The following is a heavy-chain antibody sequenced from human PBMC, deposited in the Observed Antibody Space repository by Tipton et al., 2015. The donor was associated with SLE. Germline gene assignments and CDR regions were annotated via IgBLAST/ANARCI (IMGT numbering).Heavy chain of an antibody. CDR1: GGSISSSRYY. V-gene: IGHV4-39*01. Sequence: TLSLTCTVSGGSISSSRYYWGWIRPPPGKGLVWIGCIYYSGSTYYNPSLNSRVTISVDTSKNQFSLKLSSVTAADTAVYYCARLGDYYDSSDAFDIWGQGTMVTVSS. D-gene: IGHD3-22*01. CDR2: IYYSGST. J-gene: IGHJ3*02. CDR3: ARLGDYYDSSDAFDI.